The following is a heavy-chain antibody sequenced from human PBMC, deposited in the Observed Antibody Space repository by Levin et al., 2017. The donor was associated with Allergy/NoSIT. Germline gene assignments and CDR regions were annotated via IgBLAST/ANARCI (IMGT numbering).Heavy chain of an antibody. CDR2: ISYDGSNK. D-gene: IGHD3-9*01. V-gene: IGHV3-30*18. Sequence: PGGSLRLSCAASGFTFSSYGMHWVRQAPGKGLEWVAVISYDGSNKYYADSVKGRFTISRDNSKNTLYLQMNSLRAEDTAVYYCTKDRRYFDWPISYYFDYWGQGTLVTVSS. CDR1: GFTFSSYG. J-gene: IGHJ4*02. CDR3: TKDRRYFDWPISYYFDY.